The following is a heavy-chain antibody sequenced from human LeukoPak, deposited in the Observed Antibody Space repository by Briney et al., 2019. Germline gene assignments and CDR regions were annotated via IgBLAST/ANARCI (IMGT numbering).Heavy chain of an antibody. V-gene: IGHV3-9*01. D-gene: IGHD6-6*01. Sequence: QPGGSLRLSCAASGFTFDDYAMHWVRQAPGKGLEWASGISWNSGSIGYADSVKGRFTISRDNAKNSLYLQMNSLRAEDTALYYCAKSQEAYSSSGLDYWGQGTLVTVSS. CDR3: AKSQEAYSSSGLDY. CDR2: ISWNSGSI. CDR1: GFTFDDYA. J-gene: IGHJ4*02.